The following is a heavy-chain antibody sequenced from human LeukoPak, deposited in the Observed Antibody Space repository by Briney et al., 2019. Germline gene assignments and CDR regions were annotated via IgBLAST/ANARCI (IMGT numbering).Heavy chain of an antibody. Sequence: SETLSLTCTVSGGSISSSSYYWGWIRQPPGKGLEWIGSIYYSGSTYYNPSLKSRVTISVDTSKNQFSLQLSSVTAADTAVYYCARPIQIAAAGTGWFDPWGQGTLVTVSS. CDR3: ARPIQIAAAGTGWFDP. V-gene: IGHV4-39*01. CDR1: GGSISSSSYY. J-gene: IGHJ5*02. CDR2: IYYSGST. D-gene: IGHD6-13*01.